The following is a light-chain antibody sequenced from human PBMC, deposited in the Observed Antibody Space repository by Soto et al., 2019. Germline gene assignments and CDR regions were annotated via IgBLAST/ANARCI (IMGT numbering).Light chain of an antibody. J-gene: IGLJ3*02. CDR2: EVN. V-gene: IGLV2-14*01. Sequence: QSVLTQSASVSGSPGQSITISCTGTSSDVGGYNYVSWYQQHPGKAPKLMIYEVNNRPSGVSNRFSGCKSGNTASLTISGLQAEDEADYYCSSYTSSSTWVFGGGTKLTVL. CDR1: SSDVGGYNY. CDR3: SSYTSSSTWV.